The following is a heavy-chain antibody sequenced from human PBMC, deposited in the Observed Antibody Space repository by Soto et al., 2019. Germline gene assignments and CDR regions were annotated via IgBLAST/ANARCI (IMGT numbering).Heavy chain of an antibody. D-gene: IGHD2-8*01. J-gene: IGHJ6*02. Sequence: GSLRLSCVASTFTVNTYSLNWVRQAPGKGLEWVSSITSGSSFMDYADSVKGRFTISRDDAKNSLFLQMSSLRADDTAVYYCARSQRNGAMDVWGQGTTVTVSS. CDR1: TFTVNTYS. CDR3: ARSQRNGAMDV. V-gene: IGHV3-21*01. CDR2: ITSGSSFM.